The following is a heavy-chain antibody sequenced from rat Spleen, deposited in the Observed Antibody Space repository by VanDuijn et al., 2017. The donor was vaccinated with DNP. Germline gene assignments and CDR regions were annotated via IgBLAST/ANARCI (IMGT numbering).Heavy chain of an antibody. CDR1: GFSITSNY. J-gene: IGHJ1*01. CDR2: ISYSGIT. CDR3: AKDEGYYGPYWYFDF. D-gene: IGHD1-7*01. Sequence: EVQLQESGPGLVKPSQSLSLTCSVTGFSITSNYRWNWIRKFPGNKLEWMAYISYSGITGFNPSLKSRISITRDTSKNQFFLQLNSVTTEDTATYYCAKDEGYYGPYWYFDFWGPGTMVTVSS. V-gene: IGHV3-1*01.